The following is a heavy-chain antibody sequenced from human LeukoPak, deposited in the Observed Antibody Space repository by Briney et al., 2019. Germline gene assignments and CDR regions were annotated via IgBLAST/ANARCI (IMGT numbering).Heavy chain of an antibody. CDR3: ARGSYSGSRGAFDI. V-gene: IGHV1-46*01. CDR2: INPSGGTT. D-gene: IGHD6-19*01. CDR1: GYTFTSYS. Sequence: ASVKVSCKASGYTFTSYSIHWVRQAPGQGLEWMVIINPSGGTTSYAQKFQGRVTMTSDTSTTTVYMELSSLRSEDTAVYYCARGSYSGSRGAFDIWGQGTTVTVSS. J-gene: IGHJ3*02.